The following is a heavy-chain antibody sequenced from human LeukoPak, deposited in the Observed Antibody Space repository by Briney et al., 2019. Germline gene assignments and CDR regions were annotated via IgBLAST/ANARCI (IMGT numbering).Heavy chain of an antibody. J-gene: IGHJ4*02. V-gene: IGHV4-61*02. CDR1: GGSISSGSYY. Sequence: PSQTLSLTCTVSGGSISSGSYYGGWIRQPAGKGVEWNVRIYNGGSANYNPSLKSRVTISVDTSKNQFSLKLSSVTAADTAVYYCARDKRGGSPYYFDSWGQGTLVTVSS. D-gene: IGHD2-15*01. CDR2: IYNGGSA. CDR3: ARDKRGGSPYYFDS.